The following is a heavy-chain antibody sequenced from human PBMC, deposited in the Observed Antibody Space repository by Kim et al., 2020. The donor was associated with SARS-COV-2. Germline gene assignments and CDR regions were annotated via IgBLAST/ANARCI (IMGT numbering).Heavy chain of an antibody. D-gene: IGHD1-26*01. CDR3: ARSSGRIVGATLADY. CDR1: GYSFTSYW. V-gene: IGHV5-10-1*01. J-gene: IGHJ4*02. CDR2: IDPSDSYT. Sequence: GESLKISCKGSGYSFTSYWISWVRQMPGKGLEWMGRIDPSDSYTNYSPSFQGHVTISADKSISTAYLQWSSLKASDTAMYYCARSSGRIVGATLADYWGQGTLVTVSS.